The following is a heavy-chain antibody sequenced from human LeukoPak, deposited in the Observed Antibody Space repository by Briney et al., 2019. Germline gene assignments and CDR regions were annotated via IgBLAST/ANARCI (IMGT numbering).Heavy chain of an antibody. CDR3: ARRGALSDYGDYGPDFDY. CDR2: IYYSGST. V-gene: IGHV4-31*03. J-gene: IGHJ4*02. CDR1: GGSISSGGYY. Sequence: SQTLSLTRTVSGGSISSGGYYWSWIRQHPGKGLEWIGYIYYSGSTYYNPSLKSRVTISVDTSKNQFSLKLSSVTAADTAVYYCARRGALSDYGDYGPDFDYWGQGTLVTVSS. D-gene: IGHD4-17*01.